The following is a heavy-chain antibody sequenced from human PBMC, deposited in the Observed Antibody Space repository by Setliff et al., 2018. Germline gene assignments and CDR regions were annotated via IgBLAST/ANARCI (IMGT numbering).Heavy chain of an antibody. CDR1: GDSFNNYA. V-gene: IGHV1-69*05. CDR3: ARSVGGLGEIPRAYYYHMDV. J-gene: IGHJ6*03. CDR2: IIPMFGTP. Sequence: GASVKVSCKASGDSFNNYAISWVRQAPGQGLEWMGGIIPMFGTPAYAQKFQDRVTITTDESTSTAYMELDSLRSEDTAVYYCARSVGGLGEIPRAYYYHMDVWG. D-gene: IGHD3-10*01.